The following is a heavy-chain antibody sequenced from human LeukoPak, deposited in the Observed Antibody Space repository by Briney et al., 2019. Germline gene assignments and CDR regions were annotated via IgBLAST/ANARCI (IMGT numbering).Heavy chain of an antibody. Sequence: PSETLSLTCAVYGGSFSGYYWSWIRQPPGKGLEWIGEINHSGSTNYNPSLKSRVTISVDTSKNQFSLKLSSVTAADTAVYYCARVGCSGGSCYGYYWGQGTLVTVSS. CDR3: ARVGCSGGSCYGYY. D-gene: IGHD2-15*01. J-gene: IGHJ4*02. CDR2: INHSGST. CDR1: GGSFSGYY. V-gene: IGHV4-34*01.